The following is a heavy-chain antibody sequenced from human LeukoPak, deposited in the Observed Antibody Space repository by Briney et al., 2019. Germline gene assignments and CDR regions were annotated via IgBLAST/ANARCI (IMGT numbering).Heavy chain of an antibody. CDR3: ARVRKLLLEWDLIDF. D-gene: IGHD1-1*01. J-gene: IGHJ4*02. Sequence: SETLSLTCTVSGFSISSGGYYWTWIRQRPGEALEWIGYIYHSENTYYNPSLMSRIVLSVDTSNSQFSLKVTSVTAADTALYYCARVRKLLLEWDLIDFWGQGTLVTVSS. CDR1: GFSISSGGYY. V-gene: IGHV4-31*03. CDR2: IYHSENT.